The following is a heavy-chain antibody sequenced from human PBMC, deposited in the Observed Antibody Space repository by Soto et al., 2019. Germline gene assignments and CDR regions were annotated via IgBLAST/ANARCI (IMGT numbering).Heavy chain of an antibody. D-gene: IGHD6-13*01. CDR3: ARDYTSTWSYFDY. V-gene: IGHV3-33*01. Sequence: VQLVESGGGVVQPGRSLRLSCAASGFTFSTYGMHWVRQAPGKGLEWVAVIWYDGNNKYYADSVKGRFTISRDNSKNTLYLQMNSLRADDTAVYYCARDYTSTWSYFDYWGQGTLVTVSS. CDR1: GFTFSTYG. CDR2: IWYDGNNK. J-gene: IGHJ4*02.